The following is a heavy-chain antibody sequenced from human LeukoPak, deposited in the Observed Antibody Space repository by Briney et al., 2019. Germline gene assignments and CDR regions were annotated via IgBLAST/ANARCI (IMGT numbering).Heavy chain of an antibody. CDR3: ARSGTGEGSNYYCYGMDV. D-gene: IGHD7-27*01. CDR2: ISYDGSNK. Sequence: GRSLRLSCAASGFTLSSYAMHWVRQAPGKGLAWVAVISYDGSNKYYADSVKGRFTISRDNSKNTLYLQMNSLRAEDTAVYYCARSGTGEGSNYYCYGMDVWGKGTTVTVSS. CDR1: GFTLSSYA. J-gene: IGHJ6*04. V-gene: IGHV3-30*04.